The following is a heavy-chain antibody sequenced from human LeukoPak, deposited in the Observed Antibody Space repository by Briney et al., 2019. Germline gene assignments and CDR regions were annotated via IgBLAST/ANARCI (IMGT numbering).Heavy chain of an antibody. CDR3: AREGIDYGDYYFDY. CDR2: INAGNGNT. D-gene: IGHD4-17*01. J-gene: IGHJ4*02. V-gene: IGHV1-3*01. CDR1: GYTFTSYA. Sequence: ASVKVSCKASGYTFTSYAMHWVRQAPGQRLEWMGWINAGNGNTKYSQKFQGRVTITRDTSASTAYMELSSLRSEDTAVYYCAREGIDYGDYYFDYWGQGTLVTVSS.